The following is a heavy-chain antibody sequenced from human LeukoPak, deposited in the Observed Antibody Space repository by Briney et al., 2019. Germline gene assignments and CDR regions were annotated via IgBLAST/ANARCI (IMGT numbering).Heavy chain of an antibody. CDR3: ARTTGFWSGYYPYYFDY. D-gene: IGHD3-3*01. V-gene: IGHV4-34*01. Sequence: PSETLSLTCAVYGGSFSGYYWSWIRQPPGKGLEWIGEINHSGSTNYNPSLKSRVTISVDTSKNQFSLKLSSVTAADTAVYYRARTTGFWSGYYPYYFDYWGQGTLVTVSS. CDR2: INHSGST. J-gene: IGHJ4*02. CDR1: GGSFSGYY.